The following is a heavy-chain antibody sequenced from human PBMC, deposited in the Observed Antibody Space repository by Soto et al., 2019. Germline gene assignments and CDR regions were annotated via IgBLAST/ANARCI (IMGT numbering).Heavy chain of an antibody. Sequence: SETLSLTCTVSGGSISSSSYYWGWIRQPPGKGLEWIGSIYYSGSTYYNPSLKSRVTISVDTSKNQFSLKLSSVTAADTAVYYCARQIRNAFDIWGQGTMVTVSS. CDR1: GGSISSSSYY. CDR3: ARQIRNAFDI. CDR2: IYYSGST. V-gene: IGHV4-39*01. J-gene: IGHJ3*02.